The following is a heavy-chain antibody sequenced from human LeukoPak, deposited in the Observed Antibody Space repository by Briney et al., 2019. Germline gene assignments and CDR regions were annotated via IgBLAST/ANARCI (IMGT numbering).Heavy chain of an antibody. V-gene: IGHV4-30-2*01. Sequence: SQTLSLTCTVSGGSISSGGYYWSWIRQPPGKGLEWIGYIYHSGSTYYNPSLKSRVTISVDRSKDQFSLKLSSVTAEDTAVYYCARTENPGWYFDLWGRGTLVTVSS. J-gene: IGHJ2*01. CDR1: GGSISSGGYY. CDR2: IYHSGST. D-gene: IGHD1-14*01. CDR3: ARTENPGWYFDL.